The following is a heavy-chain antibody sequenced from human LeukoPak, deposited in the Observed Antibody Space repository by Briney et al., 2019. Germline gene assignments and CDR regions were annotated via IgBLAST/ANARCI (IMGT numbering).Heavy chain of an antibody. CDR3: ARGITVVIFDY. CDR1: GFTFSSYS. CDR2: ISSSSSYI. J-gene: IGHJ4*02. Sequence: GRSLRLSCAVSGFTFSSYSMNWVRQAPGEGLEWVSSISSSSSYIYYADSVKGRFTISRDNAKNSLYLQMNSLRAEDTAVYYCARGITVVIFDYWGQGTLITVSS. V-gene: IGHV3-21*01. D-gene: IGHD4-23*01.